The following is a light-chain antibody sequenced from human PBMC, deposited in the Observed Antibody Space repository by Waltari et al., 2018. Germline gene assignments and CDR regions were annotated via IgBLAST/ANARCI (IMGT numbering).Light chain of an antibody. CDR1: QSVSSS. J-gene: IGKJ4*01. CDR2: DAS. V-gene: IGKV3-11*01. Sequence: IVLTQSPATLSLSPGERATLSCRASQSVSSSLAWYQQKTGQAPRLLIYDASNRATGIPARFSGSGSGTDFTLTISSLEPEDFAVYYCHQRGNWPLTFGGGTKVEIK. CDR3: HQRGNWPLT.